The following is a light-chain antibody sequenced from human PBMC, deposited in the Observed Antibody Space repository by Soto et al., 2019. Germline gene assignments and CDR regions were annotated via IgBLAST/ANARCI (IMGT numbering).Light chain of an antibody. CDR2: AAS. CDR1: QGISSY. V-gene: IGKV1-9*01. J-gene: IGKJ5*01. Sequence: IQLTQSPSSLSASVGDRVTITCRASQGISSYLGWYQQKPGKAPKLLIYAASTLQSGVPSRFSGSGSGTEFTLTISSLQPEDFATYYCQQLNSYPQVTFGQGTRLEIK. CDR3: QQLNSYPQVT.